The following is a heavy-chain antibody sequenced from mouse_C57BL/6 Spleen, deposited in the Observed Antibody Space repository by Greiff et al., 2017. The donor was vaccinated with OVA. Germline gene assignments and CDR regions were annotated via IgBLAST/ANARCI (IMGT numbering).Heavy chain of an antibody. D-gene: IGHD3-1*01. CDR3: ARRAKGDAMDY. V-gene: IGHV1-64*01. Sequence: VQLQQPGAELVKPGASVKLSCKASGYTFTSYWMHWVKQRPGQGLEWIGMIHPNSGSTNYNEKFKSKATLTVDKSSSTAYMQLSSLTSEDSAVYYCARRAKGDAMDYWGQGTSVTVSS. CDR1: GYTFTSYW. J-gene: IGHJ4*01. CDR2: IHPNSGST.